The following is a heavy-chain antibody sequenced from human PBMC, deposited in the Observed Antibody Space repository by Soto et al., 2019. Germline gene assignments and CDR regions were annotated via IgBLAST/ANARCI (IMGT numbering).Heavy chain of an antibody. CDR1: GYTFTSYA. CDR3: ARDAPYCSGGSCYFYYYGMDV. D-gene: IGHD2-15*01. CDR2: INAGNGNT. Sequence: QVQLVQSGAEVKKPGASVKVSCKASGYTFTSYAMHWVRQAPGQRLEWMGWINAGNGNTKYSQKFQGRVTITRDTSASTAYMELSSLRSEDTAVYYCARDAPYCSGGSCYFYYYGMDVWGQGTTVTVS. V-gene: IGHV1-3*01. J-gene: IGHJ6*02.